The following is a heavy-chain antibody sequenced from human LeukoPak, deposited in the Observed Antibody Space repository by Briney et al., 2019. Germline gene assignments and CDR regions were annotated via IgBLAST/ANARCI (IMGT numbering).Heavy chain of an antibody. CDR1: GGTFSSYA. V-gene: IGHV1-69*13. CDR2: IIPIFGTA. J-gene: IGHJ4*02. Sequence: ASVKVSCKASGGTFSSYAISWVRQAPGQGLEWMGGIIPIFGTANYAQKFQGRVTITADESTSTAYMELSSLRSEDTAVYYCARAPPPHDYGGNWGYFDYWGQGTLVTVSS. CDR3: ARAPPPHDYGGNWGYFDY. D-gene: IGHD4-23*01.